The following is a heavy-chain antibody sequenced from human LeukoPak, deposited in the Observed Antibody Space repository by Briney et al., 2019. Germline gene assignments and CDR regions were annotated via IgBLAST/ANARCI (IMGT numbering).Heavy chain of an antibody. CDR3: TTEGYSSGWWAAFDI. D-gene: IGHD6-19*01. J-gene: IGHJ3*02. CDR1: GFTFSSYS. Sequence: GGSLRLSCAASGFTFSSYSMNWVRQAPGKGLEWVGFIRSKAYGGTTEYAASVKGRFTISRDDSKNTLFLQMKSLKTEDTAVYYCTTEGYSSGWWAAFDIWGQGTMVTVSS. V-gene: IGHV3-49*04. CDR2: IRSKAYGGTT.